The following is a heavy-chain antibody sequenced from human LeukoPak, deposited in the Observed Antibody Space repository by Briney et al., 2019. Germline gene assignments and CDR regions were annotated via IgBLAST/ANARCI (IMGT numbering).Heavy chain of an antibody. CDR1: GFTFSSCG. V-gene: IGHV3-30*03. D-gene: IGHD1-26*01. Sequence: GGSLRLSCAASGFTFSSCGMHWVRQAPGKGLEWVAVISYDGSNKYYADSVKGRFTISRDNSKNTLFLEMDSLRAEDTAVYYCARDTRTFDYWGQGTLVTVSS. CDR3: ARDTRTFDY. J-gene: IGHJ4*02. CDR2: ISYDGSNK.